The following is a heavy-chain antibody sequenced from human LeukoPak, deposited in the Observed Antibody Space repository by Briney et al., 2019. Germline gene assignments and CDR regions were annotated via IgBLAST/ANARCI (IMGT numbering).Heavy chain of an antibody. CDR2: ISGSGGST. J-gene: IGHJ6*02. D-gene: IGHD3-10*01. Sequence: PGGSLRLSCVVSGFTFSDYAMSWVRQAPGKGLEWVSTISGSGGSTYYADSVKGRFTISRDNSKNTLYLQMNSLRAEDTAVYYCAKSPPPTMVRGVSLDVDVWGQGTTVTVSS. V-gene: IGHV3-23*01. CDR1: GFTFSDYA. CDR3: AKSPPPTMVRGVSLDVDV.